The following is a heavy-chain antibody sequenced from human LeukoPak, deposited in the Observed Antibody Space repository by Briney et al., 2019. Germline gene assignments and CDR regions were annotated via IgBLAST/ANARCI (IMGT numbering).Heavy chain of an antibody. CDR3: ARVEASGYDYGAFDY. Sequence: PGGSLRLSCAASGFTFSSYEMNWVRQAPGKGLEWVSSISTSSIYIYYADSVKGRFTISRDNAKNSLYLQMNSLRAEDTAVYYCARVEASGYDYGAFDYWGQGTLVTVSS. D-gene: IGHD5-12*01. CDR1: GFTFSSYE. CDR2: ISTSSIYI. J-gene: IGHJ4*02. V-gene: IGHV3-21*01.